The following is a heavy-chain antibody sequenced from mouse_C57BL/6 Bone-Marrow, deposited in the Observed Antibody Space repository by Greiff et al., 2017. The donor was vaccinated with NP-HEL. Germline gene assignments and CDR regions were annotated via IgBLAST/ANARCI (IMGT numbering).Heavy chain of an antibody. CDR1: GYTFTSYW. CDR3: ALYYYGSDAMDY. CDR2: LDPSDSYT. V-gene: IGHV1-69*01. Sequence: QVQLQQPGAELVMPGASVKLSCKASGYTFTSYWMHWVKQRPGQGLEWIGELDPSDSYTNYNQKFKGKSTLTVDKSSSTAYMQLSSLTSEDSAVYYCALYYYGSDAMDYWGQGTSVTVSS. D-gene: IGHD1-1*01. J-gene: IGHJ4*01.